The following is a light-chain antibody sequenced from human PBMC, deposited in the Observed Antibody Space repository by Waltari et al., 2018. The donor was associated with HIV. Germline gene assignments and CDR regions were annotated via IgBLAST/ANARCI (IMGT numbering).Light chain of an antibody. V-gene: IGLV2-14*03. J-gene: IGLJ2*01. Sequence: QSALTQPASVSGFPGQSINISCTGISTDSRFNQHVSWYQQHPGKIPRLIIFDISNRPSGISDHFSGSRSGNSASLTISGLRSGDEAHYYCASNRLDYTLIFGGGTKLTVL. CDR2: DIS. CDR1: STDSRFNQH. CDR3: ASNRLDYTLI.